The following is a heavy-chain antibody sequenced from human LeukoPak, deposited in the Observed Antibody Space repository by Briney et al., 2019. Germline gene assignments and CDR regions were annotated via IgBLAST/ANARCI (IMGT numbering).Heavy chain of an antibody. CDR2: IVVGSGNT. CDR3: ARSSSDYYDSSGYRN. J-gene: IGHJ4*02. Sequence: SVKVSCKASGFTGTSSAMQWVRQARGQRLEWIGWIVVGSGNTNYAQKLQGRVTMTTDTSTSTAYMELRSLRSDDTAVYYCARSSSDYYDSSGYRNWGQGTLVTVSS. V-gene: IGHV1-58*02. CDR1: GFTGTSSA. D-gene: IGHD3-22*01.